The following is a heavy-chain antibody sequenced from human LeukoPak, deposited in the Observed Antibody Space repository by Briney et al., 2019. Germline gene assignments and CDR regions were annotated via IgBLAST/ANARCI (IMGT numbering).Heavy chain of an antibody. D-gene: IGHD2-2*01. J-gene: IGHJ6*02. CDR2: IIPILGIA. CDR3: ASANCSSTSCYWTYYYYYGMDV. Sequence: GASVKVSCKASGGTFSSYAISWVRQAPGQGLEWMGRIIPILGIANYAQKFQGRVTITADKSTSTAYMELSSLRSEDTAVYYCASANCSSTSCYWTYYYYYGMDVWGQGTTVTVSS. CDR1: GGTFSSYA. V-gene: IGHV1-69*04.